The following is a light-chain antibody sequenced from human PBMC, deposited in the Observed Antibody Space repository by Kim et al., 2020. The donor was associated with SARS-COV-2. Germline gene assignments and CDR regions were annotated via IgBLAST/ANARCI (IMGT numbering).Light chain of an antibody. J-gene: IGKJ1*01. Sequence: PSSISFRSRQVLLPTTGHHFLDWYLQEPGQSLQLLTYLGSNRASGLPDRFSGSGSGTDFSLRISRVEAEDVGVYYCMQALRTPRTFGEGTEVDI. CDR1: QVLLPTTGHHF. CDR3: MQALRTPRT. V-gene: IGKV2-28*01. CDR2: LGS.